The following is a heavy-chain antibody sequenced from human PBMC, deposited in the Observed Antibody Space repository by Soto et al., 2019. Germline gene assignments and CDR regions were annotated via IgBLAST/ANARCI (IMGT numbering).Heavy chain of an antibody. CDR1: GGTFSSYT. CDR3: LNTPHY. CDR2: LITIPGIA. D-gene: IGHD2-2*02. V-gene: IGHV1-69*02. Sequence: QVQLVQSGAEVKKPGSSVKVSCKASGGTFSSYTVTWVRQAPGQGPEWMGRLITIPGIANYAQKFQGRVTITADKSTGTAYIELGSLRSHDTAVYYCLNTPHYWGQGTLVTVSS. J-gene: IGHJ4*02.